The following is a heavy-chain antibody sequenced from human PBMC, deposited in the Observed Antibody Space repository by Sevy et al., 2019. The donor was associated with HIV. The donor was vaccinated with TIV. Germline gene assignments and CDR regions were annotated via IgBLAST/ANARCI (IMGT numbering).Heavy chain of an antibody. J-gene: IGHJ6*02. V-gene: IGHV3-30-3*01. D-gene: IGHD1-26*01. CDR2: ISNDGINK. CDR1: GFIFSNYA. CDR3: ARDSNSGHYYYYAMDV. Sequence: QGGSLRLSCAASGFIFSNYAMHWVRQAPGKGLEWVAVISNDGINKYYADSVKGRFTISRDNSKNTLYVQMNSLRAEDTAVYYCARDSNSGHYYYYAMDVWGHGTTVTVSS.